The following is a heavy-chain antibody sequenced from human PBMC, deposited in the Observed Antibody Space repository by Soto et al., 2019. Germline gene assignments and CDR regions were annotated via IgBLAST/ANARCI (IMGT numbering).Heavy chain of an antibody. Sequence: PGGSLRLSCTVSGSTFGSHAMSWVRQAPGKGLECVSGISGSGGTTFYADSVKGRFTISRDNSKKTLYLQMNSLRAEDTAVYYCAKTPYDFWSSGQYLFDHWGQGTLVTVSS. D-gene: IGHD3-3*01. CDR1: GSTFGSHA. CDR2: ISGSGGTT. V-gene: IGHV3-23*01. CDR3: AKTPYDFWSSGQYLFDH. J-gene: IGHJ4*02.